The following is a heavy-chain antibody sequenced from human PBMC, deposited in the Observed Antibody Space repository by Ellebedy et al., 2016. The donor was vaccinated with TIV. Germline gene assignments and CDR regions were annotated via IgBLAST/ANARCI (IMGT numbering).Heavy chain of an antibody. CDR1: GFSFRNYA. Sequence: GESLKISCAASGFSFRNYALHWVRQAPGKGLEWVAVISIDGSRKHYADSVKGRFSISRDKAENTLPLQMVSLTPEDTDLYYCAKEGAGEEWSSFDYWGQGTLVTVSS. CDR2: ISIDGSRK. V-gene: IGHV3-30*04. J-gene: IGHJ4*02. CDR3: AKEGAGEEWSSFDY. D-gene: IGHD3-3*01.